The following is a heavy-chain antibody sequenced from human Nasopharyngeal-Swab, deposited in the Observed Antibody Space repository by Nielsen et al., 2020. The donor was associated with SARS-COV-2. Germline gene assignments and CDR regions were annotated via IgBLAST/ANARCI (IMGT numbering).Heavy chain of an antibody. D-gene: IGHD6-19*01. J-gene: IGHJ4*02. V-gene: IGHV3-23*01. CDR2: ISGSDYST. CDR1: GFTFNTYA. Sequence: GESLKISCAASGFTFNTYAISWVRQAPGKGLEWVSVISGSDYSTKYADSVKGRFTISRDNSKNTVNLQMNSLRAEDTALYYCVKYGSGWGQGTLVTVSS. CDR3: VKYGSG.